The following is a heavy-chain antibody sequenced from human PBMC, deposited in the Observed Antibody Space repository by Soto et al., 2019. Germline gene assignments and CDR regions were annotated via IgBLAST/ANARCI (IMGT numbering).Heavy chain of an antibody. CDR2: ISGSGGIT. CDR3: AKIPVIIISAWYYFDC. CDR1: GFTFYNYA. D-gene: IGHD3-10*01. Sequence: EVQLLESGGGLVQPGGSLRLACAASGFTFYNYAMSWVRQAQGKGLEWVSAISGSGGITYYADSVKGRVSISRDNSKNTLYLRMNSLRAEDTAVYYCAKIPVIIISAWYYFDCWGQGTLVTVSS. V-gene: IGHV3-23*01. J-gene: IGHJ4*02.